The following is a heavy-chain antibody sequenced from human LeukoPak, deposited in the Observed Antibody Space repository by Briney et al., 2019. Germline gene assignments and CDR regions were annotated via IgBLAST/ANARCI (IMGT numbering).Heavy chain of an antibody. J-gene: IGHJ4*02. Sequence: SETLSLTCGVSGGSISGTNWWSWVRPPPGEGLEWIGEISLAGQTNYNPSLNGRVTMSLDKSSNQLSLNLTSVTAADTATYYCSRESGAFCPFGYWGQGTLVIVSS. CDR3: SRESGAFCPFGY. CDR1: GGSISGTNW. CDR2: ISLAGQT. V-gene: IGHV4/OR15-8*02. D-gene: IGHD1-26*01.